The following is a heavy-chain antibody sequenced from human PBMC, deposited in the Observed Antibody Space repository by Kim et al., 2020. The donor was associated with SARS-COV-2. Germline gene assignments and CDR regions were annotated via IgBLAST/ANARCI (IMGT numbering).Heavy chain of an antibody. J-gene: IGHJ4*02. Sequence: SETLSLTCTVSGGSISSYYWSWIRQPPGKGLEWIGYIYYSGSTNYNPSLKSRVTISVDTSKNQFSLKLSSVTAADTAVYYCAGHCPDYDFWSGYRVGFDYWGQRDLGTVSS. CDR2: IYYSGST. CDR1: GGSISSYY. CDR3: AGHCPDYDFWSGYRVGFDY. D-gene: IGHD3-3*01. V-gene: IGHV4-59*08.